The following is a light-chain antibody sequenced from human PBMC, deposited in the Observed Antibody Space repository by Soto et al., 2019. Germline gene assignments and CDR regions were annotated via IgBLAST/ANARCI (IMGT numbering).Light chain of an antibody. CDR3: QQYNIWSLYT. CDR2: GAA. Sequence: EIVMTQSPATLSVSPGDSATLSCRASESIGSDLAWFQLKPGQAPRLLIYGAATRATGVPARFSGSGSRTEFSLTISSLQSEDSAVYYCQQYNIWSLYTFGQGTKLEIK. CDR1: ESIGSD. J-gene: IGKJ2*01. V-gene: IGKV3-15*01.